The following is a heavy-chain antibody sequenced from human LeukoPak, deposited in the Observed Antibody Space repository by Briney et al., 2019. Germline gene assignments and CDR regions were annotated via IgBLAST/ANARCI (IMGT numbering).Heavy chain of an antibody. J-gene: IGHJ4*02. V-gene: IGHV3-21*01. Sequence: GGSLRLSCAASGFTFSSYSMNWVRQAPGKGLEWGSSISSSSSYIYYADSGKGRFTISRDNAKNSLYLQMNSLRAEDTAVYYCALENYDILTGYRSLDYWGQGTLVTVSS. CDR2: ISSSSSYI. D-gene: IGHD3-9*01. CDR3: ALENYDILTGYRSLDY. CDR1: GFTFSSYS.